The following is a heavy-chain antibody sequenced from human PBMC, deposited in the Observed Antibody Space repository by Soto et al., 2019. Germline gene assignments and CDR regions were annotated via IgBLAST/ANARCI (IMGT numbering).Heavy chain of an antibody. CDR1: GFTFSEYY. D-gene: IGHD2-15*01. V-gene: IGHV3-11*06. CDR2: ISSSSSFT. Sequence: LRLSCGASGFTFSEYYMSWIRQAPGKGLEWVSYISSSSSFTNDADSVKGRFAISRDNAKNSLYLQMNSLRAEDTAVYYCARVSKYCSGASCYVDSWGQGTLVTVSS. J-gene: IGHJ4*02. CDR3: ARVSKYCSGASCYVDS.